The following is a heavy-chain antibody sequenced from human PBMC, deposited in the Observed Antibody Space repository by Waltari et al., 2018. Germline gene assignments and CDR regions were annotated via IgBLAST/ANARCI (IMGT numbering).Heavy chain of an antibody. V-gene: IGHV4-31*03. CDR2: IYYSGST. CDR3: ARDLGGYYDFWSGYYSHYYYMDV. J-gene: IGHJ6*03. CDR1: GGSISSGGYY. D-gene: IGHD3-3*01. Sequence: QVQLQESGPGLVKPSQTLSLTCTVSGGSISSGGYYWSWIRQHPGKGLEWIGYIYYSGSTYYNPSLKSRVTISVDTSKNQFSLKLSSVTAADTAVYYCARDLGGYYDFWSGYYSHYYYMDVWGKGTTVTVSS.